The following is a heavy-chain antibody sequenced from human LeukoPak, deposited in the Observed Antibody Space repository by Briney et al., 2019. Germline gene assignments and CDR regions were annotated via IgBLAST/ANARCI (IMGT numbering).Heavy chain of an antibody. CDR2: FYYSGST. CDR3: ARHDFWSGSLFDY. D-gene: IGHD3-3*01. J-gene: IGHJ4*02. CDR1: GGSISSSGYY. Sequence: SETLSLTCTVSGGSISSSGYYWGWVRQPPGKGLEWIGSFYYSGSTYYNPSLKSLVTICVDTSKNQFSLKLSSVTAADTAVYYCARHDFWSGSLFDYWARGPLVTVPS. V-gene: IGHV4-39*01.